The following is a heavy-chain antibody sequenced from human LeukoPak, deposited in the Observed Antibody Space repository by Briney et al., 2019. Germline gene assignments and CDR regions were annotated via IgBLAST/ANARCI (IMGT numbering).Heavy chain of an antibody. CDR3: ARDFPYSYGYKGDFDY. V-gene: IGHV1-18*04. J-gene: IGHJ4*02. CDR1: GYTFTSYG. Sequence: GASVTVSCKASGYTFTSYGISWVRQAPGQGLEWMGWISAYNGNTNYAQKFQGRVTMTTDTSTSTAYMELRSLRSDDTAVYYCARDFPYSYGYKGDFDYWGQGTLVTVSS. D-gene: IGHD5-18*01. CDR2: ISAYNGNT.